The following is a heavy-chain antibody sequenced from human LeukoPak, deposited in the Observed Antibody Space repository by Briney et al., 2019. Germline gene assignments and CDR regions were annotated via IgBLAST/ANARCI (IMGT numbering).Heavy chain of an antibody. CDR1: GYTFTGYF. J-gene: IGHJ3*02. Sequence: ASVKVSCKASGYTFTGYFMHWVRQAPGQGLEWMGWINPNSGGTNYAQKFQDSVTMTRDTSISTAYMELSRLRSDDTAVYYCASRVGNYGAFDIWGQGTMVTVSS. D-gene: IGHD1-7*01. CDR3: ASRVGNYGAFDI. CDR2: INPNSGGT. V-gene: IGHV1-2*02.